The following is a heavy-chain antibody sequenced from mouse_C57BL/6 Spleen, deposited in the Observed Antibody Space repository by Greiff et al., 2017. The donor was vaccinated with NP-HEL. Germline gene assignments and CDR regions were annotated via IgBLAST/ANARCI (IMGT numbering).Heavy chain of an antibody. V-gene: IGHV1-55*01. J-gene: IGHJ4*01. D-gene: IGHD2-4*01. CDR3: ARFDYDDAMDY. Sequence: VQLQQSGAELVKPGASVKMSCKASGYTFTSHWITWVKQRPGQGLEWIGDIYPGSGSTNYNEKFKSKATLTVDTSSSTAYMQLSSLTSEDSAVYYCARFDYDDAMDYWGQGTSVTVSS. CDR2: IYPGSGST. CDR1: GYTFTSHW.